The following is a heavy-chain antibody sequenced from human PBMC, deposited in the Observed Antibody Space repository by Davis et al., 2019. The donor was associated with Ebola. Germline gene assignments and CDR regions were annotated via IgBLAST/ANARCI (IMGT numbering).Heavy chain of an antibody. CDR2: IWYDGSNK. Sequence: GESLKISCAASGFTFSSYGMHWVRQAPGKGLEWVAVIWYDGSNKYYADSVKGRFTISRDNAKNSLYLQMNSLRAEDTAVYYCARSFYGAKWGSGWYYYGMDVWGQGTTVTVSS. CDR3: ARSFYGAKWGSGWYYYGMDV. V-gene: IGHV3-33*03. D-gene: IGHD1-26*01. CDR1: GFTFSSYG. J-gene: IGHJ6*02.